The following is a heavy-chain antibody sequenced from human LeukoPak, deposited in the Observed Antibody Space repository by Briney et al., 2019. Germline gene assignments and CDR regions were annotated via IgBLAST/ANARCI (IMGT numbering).Heavy chain of an antibody. J-gene: IGHJ6*03. Sequence: ASVKVSCKASGYTFTSYYMHWVRQAPGQGLEWMGIINPSGGSTNYAQKLQGRVTMTTDTSTSTAYMELRSLRSDDTAVYYCARSSTYYDILTGYFYPYYYYMDVWGKGTTVTISS. CDR3: ARSSTYYDILTGYFYPYYYYMDV. D-gene: IGHD3-9*01. V-gene: IGHV1-46*01. CDR2: INPSGGST. CDR1: GYTFTSYY.